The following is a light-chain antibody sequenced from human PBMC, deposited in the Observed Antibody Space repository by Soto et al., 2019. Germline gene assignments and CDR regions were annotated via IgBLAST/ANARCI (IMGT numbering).Light chain of an antibody. CDR3: HQRSSWPRNT. V-gene: IGKV3-11*01. Sequence: EIVLTQFPATLSLSPGARATLSCRASQSVPTYLAWYQHKPGQAPRLLIYDISNRAPGIPARFSASGSGTAFTLTINSLEPEDSATYYWHQRSSWPRNTFGQGTKLEIK. CDR1: QSVPTY. CDR2: DIS. J-gene: IGKJ2*01.